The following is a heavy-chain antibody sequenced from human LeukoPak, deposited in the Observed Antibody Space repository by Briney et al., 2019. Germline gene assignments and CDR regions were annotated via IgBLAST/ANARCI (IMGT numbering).Heavy chain of an antibody. Sequence: ASVKVSCKASGYTFTSYGISWVRQAPGQGLEWMGWISAYNGNTNYAQKLQGRVTITADESTSTLYMELRSLRSEDTAVYYCARVVTPRYCSTTSCYWKGWFDPWGQGTLVTVSS. V-gene: IGHV1-18*01. CDR1: GYTFTSYG. CDR3: ARVVTPRYCSTTSCYWKGWFDP. J-gene: IGHJ5*02. D-gene: IGHD2-2*01. CDR2: ISAYNGNT.